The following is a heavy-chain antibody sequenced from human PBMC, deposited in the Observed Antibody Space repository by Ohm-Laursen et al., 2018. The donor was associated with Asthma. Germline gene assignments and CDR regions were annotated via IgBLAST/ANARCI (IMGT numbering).Heavy chain of an antibody. CDR2: GGSYYDGGLK. CDR3: ARDSVVYSGSYLDAFDI. Sequence: SSLRLSCAASGFTFRSYAMHWVRQAPGEGLEWVAVGGSYYDGGLKYYADSVNGRFTVSRDDSKNTLYLQMNSLRPDDTAVYYCARDSVVYSGSYLDAFDIWGQGTMVTVSS. CDR1: GFTFRSYA. J-gene: IGHJ3*02. D-gene: IGHD1-26*01. V-gene: IGHV3-30-3*01.